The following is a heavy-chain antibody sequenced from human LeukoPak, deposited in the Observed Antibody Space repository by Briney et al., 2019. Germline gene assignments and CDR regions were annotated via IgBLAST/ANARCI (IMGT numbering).Heavy chain of an antibody. CDR1: GFTFSSYA. D-gene: IGHD2-15*01. V-gene: IGHV3-23*01. CDR2: ISGSGGST. Sequence: GGSLRLSCAASGFTFSSYAMSWVRQAPGKGLEWVSAISGSGGSTYYADSVKGRFTISRDNSKNTLYLQMNSLRAEDTAVYYCAKAPCSGGSCYSGPDYWGQGTLVTVSS. CDR3: AKAPCSGGSCYSGPDY. J-gene: IGHJ4*02.